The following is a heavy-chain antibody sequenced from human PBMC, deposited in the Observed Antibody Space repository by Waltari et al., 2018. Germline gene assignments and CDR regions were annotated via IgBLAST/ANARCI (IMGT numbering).Heavy chain of an antibody. CDR2: IIPILGIA. J-gene: IGHJ4*02. Sequence: QVQLVQSGAEVKKPGSSVKVSCKASGGTFSSYTISWVRQAPGQGLEWMGRIIPILGIANYSQKFQGRVTITADKSTSTAYMGLSSLRAEDTAVYYCAGGGSGYHFDYWGQGTLVTVSS. CDR1: GGTFSSYT. D-gene: IGHD6-13*01. V-gene: IGHV1-69*02. CDR3: AGGGSGYHFDY.